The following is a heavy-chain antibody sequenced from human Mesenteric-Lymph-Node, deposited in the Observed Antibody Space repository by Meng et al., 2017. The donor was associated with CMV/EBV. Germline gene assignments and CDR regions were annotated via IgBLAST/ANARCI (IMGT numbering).Heavy chain of an antibody. CDR2: IKQDGSEK. CDR1: GFTFSSYW. Sequence: GESLKISCAASGFTFSSYWMSWVRQAPGKGPEWVANIKQDGSEKYYVDSVKGRFTITRDNAENSLYLQMNSLRAEDTAVYYCARDGGSGYSFDHWGQGTLVTVSS. V-gene: IGHV3-7*01. J-gene: IGHJ4*02. D-gene: IGHD3-22*01. CDR3: ARDGGSGYSFDH.